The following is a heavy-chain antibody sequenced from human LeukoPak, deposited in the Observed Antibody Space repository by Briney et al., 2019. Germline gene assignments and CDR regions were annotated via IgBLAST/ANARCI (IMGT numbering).Heavy chain of an antibody. Sequence: SETLSLTCTVSGGSISSSSYYWGWIRQPPGKGLEWIGSIYYSGSTYYNPSLKSRVTISVDTSKNQFSLKLSSVTAADTAVYYCARDQSYGTLDYWGQGTLVTVSS. CDR3: ARDQSYGTLDY. CDR1: GGSISSSSYY. D-gene: IGHD5-18*01. CDR2: IYYSGST. V-gene: IGHV4-39*07. J-gene: IGHJ4*02.